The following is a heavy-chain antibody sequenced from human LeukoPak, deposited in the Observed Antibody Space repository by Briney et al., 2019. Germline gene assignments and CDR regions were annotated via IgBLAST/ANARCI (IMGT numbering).Heavy chain of an antibody. Sequence: ASVKVSCKTSGYSFTDYYMHWVRQAPGQGLEWMGWINPNSGGTGAAQKFQGRVTMTRDTSITTVYMEVSWLTSDDTAIYYCARADRPHGGPYLIGPWGQGTLVTVSS. V-gene: IGHV1-2*02. J-gene: IGHJ5*02. CDR1: GYSFTDYY. D-gene: IGHD2-21*01. CDR3: ARADRPHGGPYLIGP. CDR2: INPNSGGT.